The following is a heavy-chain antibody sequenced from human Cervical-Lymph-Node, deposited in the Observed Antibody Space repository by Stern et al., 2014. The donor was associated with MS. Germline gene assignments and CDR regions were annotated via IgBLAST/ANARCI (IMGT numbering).Heavy chain of an antibody. CDR3: ARTYSGSSSFDY. CDR2: MYPGDSDT. CDR1: GYSFTSYC. V-gene: IGHV5-51*03. J-gene: IGHJ4*02. Sequence: VQLVQSGAEVKKPGESLKLSCTGSGYSFTSYCIGWVRQLPGKGLEWMGIMYPGDSDTRYSPSFQGQVTTSADKSISTAYLQWSSLKASDTAMYYFARTYSGSSSFDYWGQGTLVTVSS. D-gene: IGHD6-6*01.